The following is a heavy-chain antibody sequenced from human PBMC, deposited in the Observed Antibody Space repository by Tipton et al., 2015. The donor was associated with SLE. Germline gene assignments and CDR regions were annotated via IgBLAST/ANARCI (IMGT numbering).Heavy chain of an antibody. CDR2: MNPNSGNT. Sequence: QLVQSGAEVKKPGASVKVSCKASGYTFTSYYISWVRQTTGQGLEWMGWMNPNSGNTGYAQKFQGRVTMARNTSISTAYMELSGLTSEDTAVYYCARGFSTSSTTPLRYWGQGTLVTVSS. J-gene: IGHJ4*02. V-gene: IGHV1-8*01. CDR3: ARGFSTSSTTPLRY. CDR1: GYTFTSYY. D-gene: IGHD2-2*01.